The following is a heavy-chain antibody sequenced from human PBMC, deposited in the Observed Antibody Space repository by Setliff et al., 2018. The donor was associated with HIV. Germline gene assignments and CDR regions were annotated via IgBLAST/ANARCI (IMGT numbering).Heavy chain of an antibody. CDR3: ARNTDVDSVYRPFHI. Sequence: GGSLRLSCAASGFTFSSYWMSWVRQPPGKGLEWVANIKQDGSEEYRLDSVKGRFTISRDNAKNSLYLQMNSLRAEDTAVYYCARNTDVDSVYRPFHIWGQGTMVTV. V-gene: IGHV3-7*03. CDR1: GFTFSSYW. D-gene: IGHD1-26*01. CDR2: IKQDGSEE. J-gene: IGHJ3*02.